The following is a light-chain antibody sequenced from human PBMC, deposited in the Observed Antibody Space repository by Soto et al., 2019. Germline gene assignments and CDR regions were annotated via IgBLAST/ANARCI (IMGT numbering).Light chain of an antibody. CDR3: QQRSNRPPYT. V-gene: IGKV3-11*01. J-gene: IGKJ5*01. CDR1: QSVSSY. Sequence: EIVLTQSPATLSLSPGAGATLSCRASQSVSSYLAWYQQKPGQAPRLLIYDASNRATGIPARFSGSGSGTDFFLTTSSLEPEDFAVYYCQQRSNRPPYTFGQGTRLEIK. CDR2: DAS.